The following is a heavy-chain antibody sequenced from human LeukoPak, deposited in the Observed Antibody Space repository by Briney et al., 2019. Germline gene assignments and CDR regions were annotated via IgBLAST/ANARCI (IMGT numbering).Heavy chain of an antibody. Sequence: GASVKVSCKASGGTFSSYAISWVRQAPGQGLEWMGRIIPIFGTANYAQKFQGRVTITTDESTSTAYMELSSLRSEDTAVYYCASALYYDILTGYTGGYYYYMDVWGKGTTVTDSS. V-gene: IGHV1-69*05. CDR3: ASALYYDILTGYTGGYYYYMDV. J-gene: IGHJ6*03. D-gene: IGHD3-9*01. CDR2: IIPIFGTA. CDR1: GGTFSSYA.